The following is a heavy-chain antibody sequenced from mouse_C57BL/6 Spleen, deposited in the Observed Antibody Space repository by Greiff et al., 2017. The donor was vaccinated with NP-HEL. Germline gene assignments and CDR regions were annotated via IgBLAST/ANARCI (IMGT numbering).Heavy chain of an antibody. CDR2: INPSTGGT. CDR3: ARERDYYFDY. CDR1: GYSFTGYY. J-gene: IGHJ2*01. Sequence: VQLQQSGPELVKPGASVKISCKASGYSFTGYYMNWVKQSPEKSLEWIGEINPSTGGTTYNQKFKAKATLTVDKSSSTAYMQLKSLTSEDSAVYYCARERDYYFDYWGQGTTLTVSS. D-gene: IGHD3-3*01. V-gene: IGHV1-42*01.